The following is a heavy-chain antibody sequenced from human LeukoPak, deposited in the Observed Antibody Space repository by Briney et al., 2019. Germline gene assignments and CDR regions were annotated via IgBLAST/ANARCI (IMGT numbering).Heavy chain of an antibody. Sequence: SETLSLTCAVIGDSISSNNWWSWVRQSPGEGLEWIGEIYHSGRTNYNPSLKSRVTTSVDKSKNQFSLKLNSVTAADTAGYYCARELVLQQDTIDQNAAFDIWGQGTMATVSS. J-gene: IGHJ3*02. CDR2: IYHSGRT. V-gene: IGHV4-4*02. CDR3: ARELVLQQDTIDQNAAFDI. CDR1: GDSISSNNW. D-gene: IGHD5-18*01.